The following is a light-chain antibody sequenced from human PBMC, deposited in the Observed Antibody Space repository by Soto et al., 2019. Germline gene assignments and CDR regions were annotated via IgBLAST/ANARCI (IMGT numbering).Light chain of an antibody. Sequence: EVVITQSPATLSVSPGEGVTLSCRASQGIGDTLAWYQHKPGQTPRLLIYDTSTRATGVPARFSGSRAGPEFTLTINSLEPEDFAVYYCQQRSVWPLTFGQGTKVDIK. CDR1: QGIGDT. J-gene: IGKJ1*01. V-gene: IGKV3D-11*01. CDR2: DTS. CDR3: QQRSVWPLT.